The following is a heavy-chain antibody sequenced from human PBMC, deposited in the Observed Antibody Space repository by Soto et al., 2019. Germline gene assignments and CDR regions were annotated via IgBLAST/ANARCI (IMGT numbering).Heavy chain of an antibody. Sequence: QVQLQESGPGLVEPSGTLSLTCAVSGGSISSDNWWTWVRQPPGAGLEWIGEIHPNGRTNYKPSLKSRIKISVDKSEDQFSLWLTSVTAADTALYYCSTRYCIHTTCYVYWGQGTLVTVSS. V-gene: IGHV4-4*02. D-gene: IGHD2-2*01. J-gene: IGHJ4*02. CDR3: STRYCIHTTCYVY. CDR1: GGSISSDNW. CDR2: IHPNGRT.